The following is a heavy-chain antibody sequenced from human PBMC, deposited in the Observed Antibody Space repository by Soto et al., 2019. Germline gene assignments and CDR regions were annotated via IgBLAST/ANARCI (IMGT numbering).Heavy chain of an antibody. CDR1: GFTFSSYA. CDR2: ISGSGGST. J-gene: IGHJ4*02. CDR3: AKDPEDIVATQTSFDYFDY. D-gene: IGHD5-12*01. Sequence: GGSLRLSCAASGFTFSSYAMSWVRQAPGKGLEWVSAISGSGGSTYYADSVKGRFTISRDNSKNTLYLQMNSLRAEDTAVYYCAKDPEDIVATQTSFDYFDYWGQGTLVTVS. V-gene: IGHV3-23*01.